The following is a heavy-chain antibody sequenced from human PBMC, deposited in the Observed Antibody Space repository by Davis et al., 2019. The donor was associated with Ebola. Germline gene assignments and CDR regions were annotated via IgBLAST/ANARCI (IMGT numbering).Heavy chain of an antibody. J-gene: IGHJ6*04. CDR1: GFTFSTYA. V-gene: IGHV3-23*01. D-gene: IGHD6-19*01. CDR3: AKRATVKVAGANYYNAMDV. Sequence: GESLKISCAGSGFTFSTYAMTWVRQAPGKGLEWVSRISGRGGDPHYADSVKGRFTISRDNSKNTLYLQMNSLRAEDTAVFYCAKRATVKVAGANYYNAMDVWGKGTTVTVSS. CDR2: ISGRGGDP.